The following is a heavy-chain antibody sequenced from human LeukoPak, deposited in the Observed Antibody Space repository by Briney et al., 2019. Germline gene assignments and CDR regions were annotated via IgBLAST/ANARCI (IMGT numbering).Heavy chain of an antibody. CDR2: IYYSGST. CDR1: GGSISNYY. Sequence: SETLSLTCTVSGGSISNYYWNWIRQPPGKGLEWIGYIYYSGSTNYNPSLKSRVTILVDTSKKHFSLNLNSVTAADTAVYYCARGMTTGPDPWGQGTLVTVSS. J-gene: IGHJ5*02. V-gene: IGHV4-59*08. D-gene: IGHD4-17*01. CDR3: ARGMTTGPDP.